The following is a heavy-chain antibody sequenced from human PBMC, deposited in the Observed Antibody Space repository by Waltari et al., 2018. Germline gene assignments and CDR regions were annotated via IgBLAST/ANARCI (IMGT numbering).Heavy chain of an antibody. CDR3: VSGGWGFYFDY. Sequence: EVQLVESGGGLVKPGGSLRLSCGASGFSFSSYSMNWVRQAPGKGLEWVSSISSSPTYIHYADSVKGRCTISRDNAKNSLYLQMNSLRVEDTAVYYCVSGGWGFYFDYWGQGTVVTVSS. CDR1: GFSFSSYS. J-gene: IGHJ4*02. D-gene: IGHD7-27*01. CDR2: ISSSPTYI. V-gene: IGHV3-21*01.